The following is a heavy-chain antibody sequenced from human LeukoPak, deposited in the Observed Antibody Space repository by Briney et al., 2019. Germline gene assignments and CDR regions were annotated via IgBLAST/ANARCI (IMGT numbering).Heavy chain of an antibody. V-gene: IGHV3-21*01. CDR2: ISGTSTYI. CDR3: ARVPGDV. CDR1: GFTFSTYS. J-gene: IGHJ6*04. Sequence: PGGSLRLSCAASGFTFSTYSLNWVRQAPGKGLEWVSPISGTSTYIYYGDSVKGRFTISRDNAKNSLYLQMNSLRAEDTGVYYCARVPGDVWGKGTTVTVSS.